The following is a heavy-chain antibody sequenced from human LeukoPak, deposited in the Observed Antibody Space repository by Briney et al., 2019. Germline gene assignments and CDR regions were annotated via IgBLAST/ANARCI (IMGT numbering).Heavy chain of an antibody. CDR1: GFTFSSYA. Sequence: PGGSLRLSCAASGFTFSSYAMSWVRQAPGKGLEWVSAICGSGGSTYYADSVKGRFTISRDNSKNTLYLQMNSLRAEDTAVYYCAKDLSRSVAGTAEGENYFDYWGQGTLVTVSS. V-gene: IGHV3-23*01. CDR3: AKDLSRSVAGTAEGENYFDY. D-gene: IGHD6-19*01. CDR2: ICGSGGST. J-gene: IGHJ4*02.